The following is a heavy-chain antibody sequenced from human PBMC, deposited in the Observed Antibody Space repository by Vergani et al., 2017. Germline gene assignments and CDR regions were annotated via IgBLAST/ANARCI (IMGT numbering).Heavy chain of an antibody. J-gene: IGHJ6*02. CDR1: GFTFSDFS. D-gene: IGHD2-8*01. CDR3: SRDCTSGGCPDNYGMDV. Sequence: VQLVESGGGLVKPGGSLRLSCAASGFTFSDFSMSWVRQASGKGLEWVAFSGSSGHYINYADSVKGRIIISRDNTNNSLFLQLRSLRAEDAAVYYCSRDCTSGGCPDNYGMDVWGQGATVTVSS. CDR2: SGSSGHYI. V-gene: IGHV3-21*06.